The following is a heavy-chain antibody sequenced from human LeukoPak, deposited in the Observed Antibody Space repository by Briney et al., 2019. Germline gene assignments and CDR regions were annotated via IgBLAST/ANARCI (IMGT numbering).Heavy chain of an antibody. Sequence: ASVKVSCKASGYTFTSYYMNWVRQAPGQGLEWMGWISPNSGGTNYAQKFQGRVTMTSDTSINTGYMELSSLKSDDTAVYYCVRKSAARRTSEFDYWGQGSLVTVSS. CDR2: ISPNSGGT. D-gene: IGHD6-6*01. V-gene: IGHV1-2*02. CDR3: VRKSAARRTSEFDY. CDR1: GYTFTSYY. J-gene: IGHJ4*02.